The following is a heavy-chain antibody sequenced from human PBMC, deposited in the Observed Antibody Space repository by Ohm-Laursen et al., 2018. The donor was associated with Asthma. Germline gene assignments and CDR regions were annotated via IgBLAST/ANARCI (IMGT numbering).Heavy chain of an antibody. J-gene: IGHJ5*02. CDR2: ISFDGSNK. V-gene: IGHV3-30*03. CDR3: ARDFGGDNWFDP. CDR1: GFTFNSYG. Sequence: SLRLSCAASGFTFNSYGIHWVRQAPGKGLEWVAVISFDGSNKYYADSVKGRFTISRDNSKNTLYLQMNSLRAEDTAVYYCARDFGGDNWFDPWGQGTLVTVSS. D-gene: IGHD3-10*01.